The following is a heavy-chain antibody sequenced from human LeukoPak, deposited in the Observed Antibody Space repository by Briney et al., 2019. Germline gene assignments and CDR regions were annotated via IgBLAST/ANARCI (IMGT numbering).Heavy chain of an antibody. J-gene: IGHJ4*02. CDR1: GGTFSSYA. Sequence: ASVKVSCKASGGTFSSYAISWVRQAPGQGLEWMGGIIPIFGTANYAQKFQGRVTITADESTSTAYMELSSLRAEDTAVYYCAKDRRKYYFDYWGQGTLVTVSS. CDR2: IIPIFGTA. V-gene: IGHV1-69*13. CDR3: AKDRRKYYFDY.